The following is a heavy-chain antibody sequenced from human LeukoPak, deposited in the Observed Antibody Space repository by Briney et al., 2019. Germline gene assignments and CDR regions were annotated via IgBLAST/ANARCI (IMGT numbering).Heavy chain of an antibody. CDR2: ISWNSDRI. CDR1: GFTFHDYA. V-gene: IGHV3-9*01. CDR3: TKGSGPVVTPTFDY. J-gene: IGHJ4*02. Sequence: GGSLRLSCAASGFTFHDYAMHWVRQAPGKGLEWVSGISWNSDRIDYADSVKGRFTISRDNSKNSLYLQMNSRIVDDTALYYCTKGSGPVVTPTFDYWGQGALVTVSS. D-gene: IGHD2-21*02.